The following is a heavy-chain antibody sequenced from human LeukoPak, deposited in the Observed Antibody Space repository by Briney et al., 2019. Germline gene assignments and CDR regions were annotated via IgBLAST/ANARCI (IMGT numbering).Heavy chain of an antibody. CDR2: INPSGGST. CDR3: ARSLSREWLLVAFDH. CDR1: GYTFTSYY. V-gene: IGHV1-46*01. D-gene: IGHD3-3*01. J-gene: IGHJ4*02. Sequence: ASVKVSCKASGYTFTSYYMHWVRQAPGQGLEWMGIINPSGGSTSYAQKFQGRVTMTRDTSTSTAYMELSSLRSEDTAVYYCARSLSREWLLVAFDHWGLGTLVTVSS.